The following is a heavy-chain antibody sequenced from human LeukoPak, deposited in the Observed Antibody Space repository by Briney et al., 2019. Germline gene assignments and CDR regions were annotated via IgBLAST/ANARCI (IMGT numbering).Heavy chain of an antibody. Sequence: GASVKVSCKASGGTFISYAISWVRQAPGQGLEWMGGIIPIFGTANYAQKFQGRVTITADESTSTAYMELSSLRSEDTAVYYCASGIAAAGTLGDYWGQGTLVTVSS. V-gene: IGHV1-69*13. D-gene: IGHD6-13*01. CDR2: IIPIFGTA. J-gene: IGHJ4*02. CDR1: GGTFISYA. CDR3: ASGIAAAGTLGDY.